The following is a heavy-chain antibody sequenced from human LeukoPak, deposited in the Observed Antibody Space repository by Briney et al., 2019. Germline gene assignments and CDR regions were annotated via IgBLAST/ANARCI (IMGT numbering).Heavy chain of an antibody. CDR3: AKMGIDSSGYYYHFDC. CDR2: ISGSGGST. J-gene: IGHJ4*02. V-gene: IGHV3-23*01. D-gene: IGHD3-22*01. CDR1: GFTFSSYA. Sequence: GGSLRLSCAASGFTFSSYAMSWVRQAPGKGLEWVSAISGSGGSTYYADSVKGRFTISRDNSKNTLYLQMNSLRAEDTAVYYCAKMGIDSSGYYYHFDCWGQGTLVTVSS.